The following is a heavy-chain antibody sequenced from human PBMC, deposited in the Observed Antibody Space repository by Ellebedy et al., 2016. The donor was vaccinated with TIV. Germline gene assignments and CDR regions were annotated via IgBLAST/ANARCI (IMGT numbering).Heavy chain of an antibody. D-gene: IGHD3-10*01. CDR2: ISGSGGST. J-gene: IGHJ5*02. CDR3: AKDRRAYMVRGENWFDP. CDR1: GFTFSSYA. V-gene: IGHV3-23*01. Sequence: GESLKISCAASGFTFSSYAMSWVRQAPGKGLEWVSAISGSGGSTYYADSVKGRFTISRDNSKNTLYLQMNSLRAEDTAVYYCAKDRRAYMVRGENWFDPWGQGTLVTVSS.